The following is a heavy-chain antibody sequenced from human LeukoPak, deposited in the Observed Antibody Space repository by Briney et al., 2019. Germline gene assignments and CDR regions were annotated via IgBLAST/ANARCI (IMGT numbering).Heavy chain of an antibody. D-gene: IGHD3-22*01. CDR2: INPNSGGT. J-gene: IGHJ4*02. Sequence: ASVTVSCKASGYTFTGYYMHWVRQAPGQGLEWMGWINPNSGGTNYAQKFQGRVTMTRDTSISTAYMELSRLRSDDTAVYYCARDYDRSGYYDYWGQGTLVTVSS. V-gene: IGHV1-2*02. CDR3: ARDYDRSGYYDY. CDR1: GYTFTGYY.